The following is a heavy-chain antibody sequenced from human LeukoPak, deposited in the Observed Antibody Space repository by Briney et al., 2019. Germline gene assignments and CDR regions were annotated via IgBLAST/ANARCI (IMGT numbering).Heavy chain of an antibody. V-gene: IGHV1-69*04. CDR3: ARGYYDSSGYYYDY. Sequence: SVKVSCKASGGTFSSYAITWVRQAPGQGLEWMGRIIPILGIANYAQKFQGRVTITADKSTSTAYMELSSLRSEDTAVYYCARGYYDSSGYYYDYWGQGTLVTVSS. CDR2: IIPILGIA. D-gene: IGHD3-22*01. J-gene: IGHJ4*02. CDR1: GGTFSSYA.